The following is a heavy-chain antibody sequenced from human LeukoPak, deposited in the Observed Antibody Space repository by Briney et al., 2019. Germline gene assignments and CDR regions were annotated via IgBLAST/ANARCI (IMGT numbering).Heavy chain of an antibody. J-gene: IGHJ4*02. Sequence: SETLSLTRAVYGGSFSGYYWSWIRQPPGKGLEWIGEINHSGSTNYNPSLKSRVTISVDTSKNQFSLKLSSVTAADTAVYYCARYYGGVDYWGQGTLVTVSS. CDR1: GGSFSGYY. CDR3: ARYYGGVDY. CDR2: INHSGST. V-gene: IGHV4-34*01. D-gene: IGHD4-23*01.